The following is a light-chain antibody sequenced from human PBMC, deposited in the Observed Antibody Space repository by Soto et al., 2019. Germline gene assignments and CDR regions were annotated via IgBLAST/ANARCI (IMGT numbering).Light chain of an antibody. J-gene: IGLJ3*02. V-gene: IGLV2-23*01. CDR3: CSYAGSRV. Sequence: QSALTQPASVSGSPGQSITISCTGTSSDVGSYNLVSWYQQHQGKAPKLMIYEGSKRPSGVSNRFSGSKSGNTASLTISGIQAENEAYYYCCSYAGSRVFGGGTKLTVL. CDR2: EGS. CDR1: SSDVGSYNL.